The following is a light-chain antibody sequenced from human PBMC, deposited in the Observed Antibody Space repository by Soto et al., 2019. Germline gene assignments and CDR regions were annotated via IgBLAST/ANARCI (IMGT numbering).Light chain of an antibody. CDR3: LQHNSYTRT. V-gene: IGKV1-5*01. J-gene: IGKJ1*01. CDR2: DAS. CDR1: QSITNR. Sequence: DIQMTQSPSTRSSSLGDRVTITCRASQSITNRLAWYQQRPGKAPQLLISDASRLESGVPSRFSGSGSGTEFTLTISSLKNEDFATYDCLQHNSYTRTFGQGTKVDIK.